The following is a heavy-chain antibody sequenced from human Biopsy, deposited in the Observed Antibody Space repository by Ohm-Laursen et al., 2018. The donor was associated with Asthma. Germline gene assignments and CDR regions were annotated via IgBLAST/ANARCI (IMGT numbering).Heavy chain of an antibody. CDR2: ISSLSRYK. J-gene: IGHJ4*01. Sequence: SLRLSCTASGFDFSDYTMNWVRQAPGKGLEWVSSISSLSRYKYYSDSLRGRVTISRDNAKSSLHLQMSSPRAEDTAVYFCARDFTIGSGSPFHFWGPGTLATVSS. V-gene: IGHV3-21*01. D-gene: IGHD3-10*01. CDR3: ARDFTIGSGSPFHF. CDR1: GFDFSDYT.